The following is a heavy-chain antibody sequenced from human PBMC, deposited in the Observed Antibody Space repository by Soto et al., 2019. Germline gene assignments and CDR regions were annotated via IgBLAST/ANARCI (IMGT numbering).Heavy chain of an antibody. J-gene: IGHJ5*02. CDR2: ISGYNGNT. Sequence: QVQLVQSGAEVKKPGASVKVSCKASGYILTTYNINWVRQAPGQGLEWMGWISGYNGNTNYAQKFQDRVTMTTDTSTSTAYMELRSLRSDDTAVYYCARGITMVRGKINNGFDPWGQGTLVTVSS. CDR1: GYILTTYN. D-gene: IGHD3-10*01. V-gene: IGHV1-18*01. CDR3: ARGITMVRGKINNGFDP.